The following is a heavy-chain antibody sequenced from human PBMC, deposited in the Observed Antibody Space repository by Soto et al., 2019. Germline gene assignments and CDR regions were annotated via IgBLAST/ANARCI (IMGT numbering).Heavy chain of an antibody. D-gene: IGHD7-27*01. CDR2: IYYNGNT. J-gene: IGHJ4*02. CDR1: GGSISNHY. Sequence: QVQLQESGPGLVKPSETLSLTSSVSGGSISNHYWSWIRQPPGKGLEWIAYIYYNGNTNYNPSLKSRVTMSVDTSRNQISLKLTTVTAADTAVYYCTRANWYSEYWGQGTLVTVSS. V-gene: IGHV4-59*11. CDR3: TRANWYSEY.